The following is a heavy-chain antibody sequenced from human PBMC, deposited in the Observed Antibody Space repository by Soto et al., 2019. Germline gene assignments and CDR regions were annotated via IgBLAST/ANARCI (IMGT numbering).Heavy chain of an antibody. CDR1: GYTFTSYD. CDR2: MNPNSGNT. V-gene: IGHV1-8*01. Sequence: QVQLVQSGAEVKKPGDSVKVSCKASGYTFTSYDINWVRQATGQGLEWMGWMNPNSGNTGYAQKFQGRFTMTRNTSISTAYMELSSLKSEDTAVYYCARELSSSWRFDYWGQGTLVTVSS. CDR3: ARELSSSWRFDY. J-gene: IGHJ4*02. D-gene: IGHD6-13*01.